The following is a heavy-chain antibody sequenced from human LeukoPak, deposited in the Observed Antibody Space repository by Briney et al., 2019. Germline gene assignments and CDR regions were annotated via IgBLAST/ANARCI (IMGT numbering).Heavy chain of an antibody. V-gene: IGHV3-21*01. CDR1: GFTFSSYS. Sequence: GGSLRLSCAASGFTFSSYSMNWVRQAPGKGLEWVSSISSSSSYIYYADSVKGRFTISRDNAKNSLYLQMNSLRAEDTAVYYCARDLLGYCSSTSCYGHYMDVWGKGTTVTVSS. CDR3: ARDLLGYCSSTSCYGHYMDV. CDR2: ISSSSSYI. D-gene: IGHD2-2*01. J-gene: IGHJ6*03.